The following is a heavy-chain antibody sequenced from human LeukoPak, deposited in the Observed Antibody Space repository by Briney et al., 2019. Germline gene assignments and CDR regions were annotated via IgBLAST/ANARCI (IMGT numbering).Heavy chain of an antibody. V-gene: IGHV4-39*01. Sequence: SETLSLTCTVSGGSISSSSHYWGWIRQPPGKGLEWIGSIYYSGITYYNPSLRSRVTISVDTSKNQFSLKLSSVTAADTAVYYCARRKGSYSSSIGWFDPWGQGTLVTVSS. CDR2: IYYSGIT. J-gene: IGHJ5*02. CDR1: GGSISSSSHY. CDR3: ARRKGSYSSSIGWFDP. D-gene: IGHD6-6*01.